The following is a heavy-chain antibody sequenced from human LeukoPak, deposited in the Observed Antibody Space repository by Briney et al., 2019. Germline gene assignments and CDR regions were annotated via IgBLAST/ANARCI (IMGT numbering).Heavy chain of an antibody. D-gene: IGHD5-18*01. J-gene: IGHJ4*02. CDR2: TSASGDTT. Sequence: GGSLRLSCAASGFPFSAYAMSWVRQAPGKGLEWVSATSASGDTTYYADSVRGRFTISRDNSKNTLYLQMNSLRAGDTALYYCAKESLRGHSYGFDNWGQGTLVTVSS. CDR3: AKESLRGHSYGFDN. V-gene: IGHV3-23*01. CDR1: GFPFSAYA.